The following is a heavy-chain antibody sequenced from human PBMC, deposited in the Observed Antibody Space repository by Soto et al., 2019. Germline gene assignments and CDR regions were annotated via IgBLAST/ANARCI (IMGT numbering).Heavy chain of an antibody. CDR3: ARPTYNSGSPFDY. V-gene: IGHV4-61*01. D-gene: IGHD1-20*01. J-gene: IGHJ4*02. Sequence: SETLSLTCTVSGGSISSGNNYWSWIRQHPGKGLEWIGYIYYSGSTNYNPSLKSRVTISVDTSKNQFSLKLSSVTAADTAVYYCARPTYNSGSPFDYWGQGTLVTVSS. CDR2: IYYSGST. CDR1: GGSISSGNNY.